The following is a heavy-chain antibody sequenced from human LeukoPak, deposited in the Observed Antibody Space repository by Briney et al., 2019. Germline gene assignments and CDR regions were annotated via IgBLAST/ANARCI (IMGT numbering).Heavy chain of an antibody. J-gene: IGHJ6*02. CDR2: ISYDGSNK. CDR1: GFTFSSYA. D-gene: IGHD6-19*01. Sequence: PGGSLRLSCVASGFTFSSYAMHWVRQAPGKGLEWVAVISYDGSNKYYADSVKGRFTISRDNSKNTLYLQMNSLRAEDTAVYYCARDHGIAVIGYYYYGMDVWGQGTTVTVSS. CDR3: ARDHGIAVIGYYYYGMDV. V-gene: IGHV3-30*04.